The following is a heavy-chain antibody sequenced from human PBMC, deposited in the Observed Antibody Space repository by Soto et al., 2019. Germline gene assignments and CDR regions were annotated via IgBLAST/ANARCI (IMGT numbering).Heavy chain of an antibody. J-gene: IGHJ4*02. CDR2: IIPIFGTA. CDR1: GGTFSSYA. Sequence: SVKVSCKASGGTFSSYAISWGRQAPGQGLEWMGGIIPIFGTANYAQKFQGRVTITADESTSTAYMELSSLRSEDTAVYYCARSTVRGLWYFDYWGQGTLVTVSS. CDR3: ARSTVRGLWYFDY. V-gene: IGHV1-69*13. D-gene: IGHD3-10*01.